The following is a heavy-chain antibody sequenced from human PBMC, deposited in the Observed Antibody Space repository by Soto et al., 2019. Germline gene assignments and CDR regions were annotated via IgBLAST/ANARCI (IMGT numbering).Heavy chain of an antibody. CDR2: ISGSGGST. CDR3: AKGEVYSGYDESGQ. CDR1: GFTFSSYA. D-gene: IGHD5-12*01. J-gene: IGHJ4*02. Sequence: GGSLRLSCAASGFTFSSYAISWVRQAPGKGLQWVSAISGSGGSTYYAYSVKGRFTISRDNSKNTLYLQMNSLRAEDTAVYYCAKGEVYSGYDESGQWRQGTLVTVSS. V-gene: IGHV3-23*01.